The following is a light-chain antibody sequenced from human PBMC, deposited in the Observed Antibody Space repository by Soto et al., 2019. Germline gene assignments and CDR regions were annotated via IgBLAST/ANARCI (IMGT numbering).Light chain of an antibody. CDR1: QSVLYSSNNKNY. CDR2: WAS. J-gene: IGKJ2*01. CDR3: QQYYSTPGT. V-gene: IGKV4-1*01. Sequence: DIVMTQSPDSLAVSLGERATINCKSSQSVLYSSNNKNYLAWYQKKPGQPPKLLIYWASTRESGVPDRFSGSGSGTDFTLTISRLQAEDVAVYYCQQYYSTPGTFGQGTKLEIK.